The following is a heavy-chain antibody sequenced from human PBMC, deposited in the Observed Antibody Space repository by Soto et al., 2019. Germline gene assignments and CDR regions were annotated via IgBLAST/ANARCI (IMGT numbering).Heavy chain of an antibody. D-gene: IGHD3-10*02. CDR3: VRSVHF. V-gene: IGHV3-23*01. Sequence: VQLLESGGGLVQPGGSVRLSCAASGFPFSHYAMSWVRQAPGKGLEWVSAISGNGADTTYADSVRGRFTISRDNSKDTLYLQMNSLRAEDTAVYYCVRSVHFWGQGTLVTVSS. CDR1: GFPFSHYA. J-gene: IGHJ4*02. CDR2: ISGNGADT.